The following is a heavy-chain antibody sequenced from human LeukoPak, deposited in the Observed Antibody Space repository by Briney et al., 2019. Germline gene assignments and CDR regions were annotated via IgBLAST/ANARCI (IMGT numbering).Heavy chain of an antibody. CDR2: ISGSGGST. CDR3: ANEVAGSEYFDL. CDR1: GFTFSSYA. D-gene: IGHD6-19*01. Sequence: GGSLRPSCAASGFTFSSYAMSWVRQAPGKGLEWVSAISGSGGSTYYADSVKGRFTISRDNSKNTLYLQMNSLRAEDTAVNSCANEVAGSEYFDLSGSSTLVTVSS. J-gene: IGHJ2*01. V-gene: IGHV3-23*01.